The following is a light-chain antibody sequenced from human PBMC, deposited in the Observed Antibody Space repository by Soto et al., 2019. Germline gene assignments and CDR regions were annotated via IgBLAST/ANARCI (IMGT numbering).Light chain of an antibody. CDR3: SSYRASSTTHDV. J-gene: IGLJ1*01. V-gene: IGLV2-14*03. CDR1: SSDVGGYNY. CDR2: DVG. Sequence: QSALTQPASLSGSPGQSITISCTGTSSDVGGYNYVSWYQQHPGKAPKLMIYDVGNRPSGDANRFSGSKSGNTASLTISGLQAEDEADYYCSSYRASSTTHDVFGTGTKVTVL.